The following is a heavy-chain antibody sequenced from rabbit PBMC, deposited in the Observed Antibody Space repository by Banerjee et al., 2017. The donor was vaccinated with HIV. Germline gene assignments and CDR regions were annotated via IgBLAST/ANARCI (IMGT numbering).Heavy chain of an antibody. Sequence: QQQLVESGGGLVKPGASLTLTCTASGFSFSNKAVMCWVRQAPGKGLEWIACINSITGKAVYASWAKGRFTFSKPASTTVTLQMTSLTAADTATYFCARDTSSSFSSYGMDLWGPGPLVTVS. CDR1: GFSFSNKAV. D-gene: IGHD1-1*01. CDR3: ARDTSSSFSSYGMDL. CDR2: INSITGKA. J-gene: IGHJ6*01. V-gene: IGHV1S45*01.